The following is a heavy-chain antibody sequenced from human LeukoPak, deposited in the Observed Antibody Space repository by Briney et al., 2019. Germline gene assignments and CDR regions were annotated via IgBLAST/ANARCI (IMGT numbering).Heavy chain of an antibody. CDR2: IYYSGTA. D-gene: IGHD6-19*01. J-gene: IGHJ4*02. CDR1: DDSITNNFYF. Sequence: PSETLSLTCTVSDDSITNNFYFWGWIRQPPGTGLEWIGTIYYSGTAYYNPSLKSRVTISLDTSKNQFSLKLTSVTAADTAVYYCARHKVAVPQGFDYWGQGTLVTVPS. V-gene: IGHV4-39*01. CDR3: ARHKVAVPQGFDY.